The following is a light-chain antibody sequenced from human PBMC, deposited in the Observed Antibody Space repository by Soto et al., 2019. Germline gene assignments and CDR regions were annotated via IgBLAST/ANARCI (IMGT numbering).Light chain of an antibody. V-gene: IGLV2-14*03. Sequence: QSALTQPASVSGSPGQSITISCTGTSNDVGGYNYVSWYQQHPGKAPKLLIYGVIDRPSGVSNRFSGSKSGNAASLTISGLQAEDEGDYYCSSYTSSYTWVFGGGTSSPS. J-gene: IGLJ3*02. CDR1: SNDVGGYNY. CDR2: GVI. CDR3: SSYTSSYTWV.